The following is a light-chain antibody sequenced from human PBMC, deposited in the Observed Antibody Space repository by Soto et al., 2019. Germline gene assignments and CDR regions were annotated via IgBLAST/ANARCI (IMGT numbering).Light chain of an antibody. CDR3: QQYNNWPGLT. CDR2: GAS. CDR1: QSVSSN. V-gene: IGKV3-15*01. J-gene: IGKJ4*01. Sequence: EIVMTQSPATLSVSPGERATLSCRASQSVSSNLAWYQQKPGQAPRLLIYGASTRATGIPARFSGSGSGTEFTLTISSLQSEDFVVYYCQQYNNWPGLTFGGGTKVEIK.